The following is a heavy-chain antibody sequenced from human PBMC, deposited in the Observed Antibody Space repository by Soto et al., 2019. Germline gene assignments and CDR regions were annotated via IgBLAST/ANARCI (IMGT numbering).Heavy chain of an antibody. V-gene: IGHV3-15*01. CDR1: GFMFSSAW. J-gene: IGHJ4*02. Sequence: EVLLVESGGDLVKPGGSLRLSCVTSGFMFSSAWMSWVRQAPGKGLEWVGRIKSKADGGARDYAAPVKGRFSISRDDSKNTLYLQMNSLRAEDTAVYYCVEGWNDFWGQGTLVTVSS. D-gene: IGHD1-1*01. CDR3: VEGWNDF. CDR2: IKSKADGGAR.